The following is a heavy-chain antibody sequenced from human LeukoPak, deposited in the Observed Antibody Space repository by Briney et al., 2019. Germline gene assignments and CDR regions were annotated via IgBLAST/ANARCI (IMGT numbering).Heavy chain of an antibody. Sequence: PGGSLRLSCAASGFTFSSYAMSWVRQAPGKGLEWVSVINSSGGSTYYADYVKCRFTISRDNSKNTLFLKMISLRADNTAVYYSAKVGKLRYFEWSLDYWGQGTLLTVSS. D-gene: IGHD3-9*01. CDR2: INSSGGST. CDR3: AKVGKLRYFEWSLDY. J-gene: IGHJ4*02. V-gene: IGHV3-23*01. CDR1: GFTFSSYA.